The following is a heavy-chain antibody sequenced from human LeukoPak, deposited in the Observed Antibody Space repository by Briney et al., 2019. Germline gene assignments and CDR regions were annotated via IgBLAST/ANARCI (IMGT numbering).Heavy chain of an antibody. J-gene: IGHJ4*02. CDR3: AGGWELSAAVYDY. CDR1: GGPISSSY. V-gene: IGHV4-4*09. CDR2: IYTSGST. Sequence: SETLSLTCTVSGGPISSSYWSWIRQPPGKGLEWIGYIYTSGSTNYNPSLKSRVTISVDTSKNQFSLKLSSVTAADTAVYYCAGGWELSAAVYDYWGQGTLVTVSS. D-gene: IGHD3-16*02.